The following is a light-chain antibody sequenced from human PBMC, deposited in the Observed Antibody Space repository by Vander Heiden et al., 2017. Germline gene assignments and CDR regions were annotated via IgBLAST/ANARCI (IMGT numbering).Light chain of an antibody. J-gene: IGKJ1*01. CDR2: DVA. V-gene: IGKV1-9*01. CDR3: QQLNTYPWT. CDR1: QGVRSY. Sequence: DIQLTQSPSFLSASVGDKVTITCRASQGVRSYVAWYQQRPGKAPKILIYDVATLQSGVPSRFSGSGSGTEFILTISSLQSEDFATYYCQQLNTYPWTFGQGTKVDIK.